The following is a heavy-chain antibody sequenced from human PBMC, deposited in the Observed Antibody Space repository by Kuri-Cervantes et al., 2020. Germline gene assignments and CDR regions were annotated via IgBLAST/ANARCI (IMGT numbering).Heavy chain of an antibody. D-gene: IGHD3-22*01. CDR3: AKVSSGYWLFDY. CDR2: ISLNSGSI. Sequence: GGSLRLSCAASGFTFDDYAMHWVRQAPGKGLGRVSGISLNSGSIGYSDSVKGRFTISRDNAKISLLLQMHSLRAEATAVYYCAKVSSGYWLFDYWGQGTQVTVSS. V-gene: IGHV3-9*01. CDR1: GFTFDDYA. J-gene: IGHJ4*02.